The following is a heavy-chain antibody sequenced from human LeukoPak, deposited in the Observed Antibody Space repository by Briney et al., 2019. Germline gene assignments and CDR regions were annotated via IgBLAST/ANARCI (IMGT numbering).Heavy chain of an antibody. J-gene: IGHJ6*03. Sequence: PGRSLRLSCAASGFTFDDYAMHWVRQAPGKGLEWVSGLSWNSGSIGYADSVKGRFTISRDNAKNSLYLQMNSLRAEDMAVYYCAKDSSGYPYYMDVWGKGTTVTVSS. CDR2: LSWNSGSI. D-gene: IGHD5-12*01. CDR1: GFTFDDYA. V-gene: IGHV3-9*03. CDR3: AKDSSGYPYYMDV.